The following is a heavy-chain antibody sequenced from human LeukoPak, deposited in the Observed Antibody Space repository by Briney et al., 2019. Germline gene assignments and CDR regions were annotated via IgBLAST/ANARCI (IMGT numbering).Heavy chain of an antibody. CDR1: GGSISSGNYY. V-gene: IGHV4-61*02. CDR2: FYTTGST. CDR3: ARDGTFIQFQL. Sequence: PSQTLSLTCTISGGSISSGNYYWSWIRQPAGKALEWIGRFYTTGSTNYNPSLKSRVTISLDASKNQFFLKLSSVTAADTAVYYCARDGTFIQFQLWGPGTLVTVSS. J-gene: IGHJ1*01. D-gene: IGHD1-26*01.